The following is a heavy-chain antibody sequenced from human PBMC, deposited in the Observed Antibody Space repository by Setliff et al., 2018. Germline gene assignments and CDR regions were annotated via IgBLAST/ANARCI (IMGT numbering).Heavy chain of an antibody. J-gene: IGHJ6*03. V-gene: IGHV4-34*01. D-gene: IGHD1-1*01. Sequence: SETLSLTCAAYGGTFSDYYWTWIRQPPGKGLEWIGEINHRGSTNYNPSLKSRVTISINTSKKQFSLMMNSVTAADTGVYSCARVVPTARRGRLYYYYMDVWDKGATVTVSS. CDR1: GGTFSDYY. CDR3: ARVVPTARRGRLYYYYMDV. CDR2: INHRGST.